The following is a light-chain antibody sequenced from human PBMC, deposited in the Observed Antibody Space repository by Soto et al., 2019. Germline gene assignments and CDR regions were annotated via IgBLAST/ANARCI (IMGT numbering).Light chain of an antibody. CDR1: QDISHY. Sequence: DIHMTQSPSSLSASVGYTVTITCQASQDISHYLNWYQQKPGKALKLLIYDASNLHPGVPSRFRGSGSGTEFSFNITSLQLEDVATYYCQQYDDLPITFGQGTRLEIK. J-gene: IGKJ5*01. CDR3: QQYDDLPIT. V-gene: IGKV1-33*01. CDR2: DAS.